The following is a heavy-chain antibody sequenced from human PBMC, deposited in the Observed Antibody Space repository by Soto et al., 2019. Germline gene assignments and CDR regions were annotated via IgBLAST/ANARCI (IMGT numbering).Heavy chain of an antibody. CDR2: IYPGDSDT. CDR1: GYHFTSYW. J-gene: IGHJ4*02. CDR3: ATRPDYSNSWGDY. V-gene: IGHV5-51*01. D-gene: IGHD6-6*01. Sequence: PGESLKISCTGSGYHFTSYWIGWVRQMPGKGLECMGIIYPGDSDTRYSPSFQGQVTISADKSISTAYLQWSSLKASDTAMYYCATRPDYSNSWGDYWGQGTLVTVSS.